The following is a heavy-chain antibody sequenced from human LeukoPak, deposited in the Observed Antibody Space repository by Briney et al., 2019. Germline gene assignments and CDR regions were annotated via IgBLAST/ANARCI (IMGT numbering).Heavy chain of an antibody. D-gene: IGHD3-3*01. CDR1: GGSISSGNW. Sequence: PSETLSLTCAVSGGSISSGNWWNWVRQSPGKGLEWIGEIYHSGSTKYNPSLKSRLTMSLDTSKNQFSLKLSSVTAADTAVYYCAKTITLFGVAHYYYMDVWGKGTTVTVSS. CDR2: IYHSGST. J-gene: IGHJ6*03. CDR3: AKTITLFGVAHYYYMDV. V-gene: IGHV4-4*02.